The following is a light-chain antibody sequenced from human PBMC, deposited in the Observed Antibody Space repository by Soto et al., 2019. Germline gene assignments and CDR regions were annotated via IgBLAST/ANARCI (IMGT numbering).Light chain of an antibody. CDR1: QSVTSRY. Sequence: IVLTQSPGTLSLSPGERATLSCRASQSVTSRYLAWYQQKPGQAPRLLIYGASTRASGTPARFSGRGSGTELTLTISSLQSEDFAVYYCQQSNDWPQGLTFGGGTKVEIK. J-gene: IGKJ4*01. V-gene: IGKV3-15*01. CDR2: GAS. CDR3: QQSNDWPQGLT.